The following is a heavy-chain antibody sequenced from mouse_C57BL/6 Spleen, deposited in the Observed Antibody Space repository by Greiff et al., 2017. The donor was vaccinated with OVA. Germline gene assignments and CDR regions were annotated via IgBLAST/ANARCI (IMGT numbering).Heavy chain of an antibody. Sequence: VQLQQSGAELVRPGTSVKVSCKASGYAFTNYLIEWVKQRPGQGLEWIGVINPGSGGTNYNEKFKGKATLTADKSSSTAYMQLSSLTSEDSAVYFCAGNDGYYGAMDYWGQGTSVTVSS. CDR1: GYAFTNYL. V-gene: IGHV1-54*01. CDR3: AGNDGYYGAMDY. J-gene: IGHJ4*01. D-gene: IGHD2-3*01. CDR2: INPGSGGT.